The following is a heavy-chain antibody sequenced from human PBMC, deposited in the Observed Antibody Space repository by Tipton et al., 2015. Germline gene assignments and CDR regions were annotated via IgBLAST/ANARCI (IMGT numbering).Heavy chain of an antibody. J-gene: IGHJ4*02. Sequence: PGLVKPSQTLSLTCAISGDSVSSNTAAWHWIRQSPSRGLEWLGRTYYRSNWNNDYAVSVKSRITITPDTSKNQFTLHLNSVTPEDTAVYYCARDWFGRFLDYWGQGTLVTVSS. CDR1: GDSVSSNTAA. V-gene: IGHV6-1*01. CDR3: ARDWFGRFLDY. CDR2: TYYRSNWNN. D-gene: IGHD3-16*01.